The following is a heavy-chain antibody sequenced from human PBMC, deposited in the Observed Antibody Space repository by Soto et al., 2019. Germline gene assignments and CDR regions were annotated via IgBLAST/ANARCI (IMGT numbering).Heavy chain of an antibody. Sequence: ASVKVSCKASGYTFTSYDINWVRQATGQGLEWMGWMNPNSGNTGYAQKFQGRVTMTRNTSISTAYTELSSMRSEDTAVYYCAGGSSRVWFGEPHWFGPWGQGTLVTVSS. V-gene: IGHV1-8*01. CDR1: GYTFTSYD. CDR2: MNPNSGNT. CDR3: AGGSSRVWFGEPHWFGP. J-gene: IGHJ5*02. D-gene: IGHD3-10*01.